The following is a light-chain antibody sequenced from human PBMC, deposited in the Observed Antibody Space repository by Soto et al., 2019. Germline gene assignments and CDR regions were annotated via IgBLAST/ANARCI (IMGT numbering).Light chain of an antibody. J-gene: IGKJ1*01. CDR2: GTS. CDR3: PRFGTAPPLP. Sequence: EIVLTQSPGTLSLSPGERATLSCRASQSLSSSYLAWYQQKPGQAPRLLIYGTSIRATGIPDRFSGSGSGTDFTLTITRLEPEDLAVYCCPRFGTAPPLPFGQGTKADIK. V-gene: IGKV3-20*01. CDR1: QSLSSSY.